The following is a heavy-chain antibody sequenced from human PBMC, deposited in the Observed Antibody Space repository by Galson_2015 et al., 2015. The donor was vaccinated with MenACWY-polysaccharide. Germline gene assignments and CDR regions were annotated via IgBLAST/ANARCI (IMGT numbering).Heavy chain of an antibody. CDR3: AKSNSGYSNTRHWDY. Sequence: SLRLSCAASGFTFSGYAMTWPRQAPGKGLDWVSSISGGGATTNYADSVKGRFTISRDNSKNTLYLQMNSLRAEDTSIYYCAKSNSGYSNTRHWDYWGQGTLVTVSS. CDR1: GFTFSGYA. CDR2: ISGGGATT. J-gene: IGHJ4*02. D-gene: IGHD6-13*01. V-gene: IGHV3-23*01.